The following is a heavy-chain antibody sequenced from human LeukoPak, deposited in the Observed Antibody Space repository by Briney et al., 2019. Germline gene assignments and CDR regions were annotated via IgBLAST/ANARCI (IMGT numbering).Heavy chain of an antibody. J-gene: IGHJ4*02. CDR1: GFIFSSYS. CDR3: ARDLGGYDYDDSSGYSNY. CDR2: ISSSSRYI. D-gene: IGHD3-22*01. V-gene: IGHV3-21*01. Sequence: GGSLRLSCAASGFIFSSYSMNWVRQAPGKGLEWVSSISSSSRYIYYADSVKVRFTISRDNAKESLYLQMNSLRAEDTAVYYCARDLGGYDYDDSSGYSNYWGQGTLVTVSS.